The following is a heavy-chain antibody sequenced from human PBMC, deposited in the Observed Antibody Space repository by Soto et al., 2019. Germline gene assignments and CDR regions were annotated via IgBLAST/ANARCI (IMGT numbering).Heavy chain of an antibody. J-gene: IGHJ3*01. Sequence: QVQLVQSGAEVKKPGSSVKVSCKASGGTFSSYTISWVRQAPGQGLEWMGRIIPILGIANYAQKFQGRVTITAHKSTSTAYMELSSLRSEDTAVYYCARDEEMATNRAFDLWGQGTMVTVSS. D-gene: IGHD5-12*01. CDR1: GGTFSSYT. CDR3: ARDEEMATNRAFDL. CDR2: IIPILGIA. V-gene: IGHV1-69*08.